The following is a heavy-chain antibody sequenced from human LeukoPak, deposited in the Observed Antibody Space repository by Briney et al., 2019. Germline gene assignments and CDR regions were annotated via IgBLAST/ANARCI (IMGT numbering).Heavy chain of an antibody. D-gene: IGHD3-22*01. CDR1: SGSISSSSYY. J-gene: IGHJ4*02. V-gene: IGHV4-39*01. Sequence: SETLSLTCTASSGSISSSSYYWGWIRQPPGKGLEWIGNIYYSGSTYYNPSLKSRVTISVDTSQSQFSLRLSSVTAADTAVYYCGRYDSGVFYRNFDYGGQGTLVTVSS. CDR2: IYYSGST. CDR3: GRYDSGVFYRNFDY.